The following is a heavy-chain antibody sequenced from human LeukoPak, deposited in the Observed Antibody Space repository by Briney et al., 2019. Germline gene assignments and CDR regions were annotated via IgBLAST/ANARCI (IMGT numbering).Heavy chain of an antibody. Sequence: SETLSLTCTVSGGSVSSGSYYWSWIRQPPGKGLEWIGYIYYSGSTNYNPSLKSRVTISADTSKNQFSLKLSSVTAADTALYYCATEIYCGGDCYSDYWGQGTLVTVSS. CDR2: IYYSGST. CDR1: GGSVSSGSYY. J-gene: IGHJ4*02. CDR3: ATEIYCGGDCYSDY. V-gene: IGHV4-61*01. D-gene: IGHD2-21*02.